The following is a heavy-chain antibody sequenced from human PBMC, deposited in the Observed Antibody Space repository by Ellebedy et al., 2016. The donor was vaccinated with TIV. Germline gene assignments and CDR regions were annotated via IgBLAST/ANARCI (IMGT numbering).Heavy chain of an antibody. Sequence: SETLSLTCAVYGGSFSGYSWNWIRQPPGKGLEWIGEINHRGSTSYNPSLRSRVTISIDPSNHQFSLGLTSVTAADTAVYYCAGVRDGSRPFDYWGQGTLVTVSS. V-gene: IGHV4-34*01. CDR2: INHRGST. J-gene: IGHJ4*02. CDR3: AGVRDGSRPFDY. CDR1: GGSFSGYS. D-gene: IGHD6-13*01.